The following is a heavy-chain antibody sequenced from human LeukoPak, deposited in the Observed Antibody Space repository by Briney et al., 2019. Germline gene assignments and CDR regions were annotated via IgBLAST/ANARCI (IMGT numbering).Heavy chain of an antibody. CDR3: ARTIFGVVTHSKGWFDP. V-gene: IGHV1-2*02. CDR1: GYTFTGYY. D-gene: IGHD3-3*01. J-gene: IGHJ5*02. CDR2: INPNSGGT. Sequence: ASVKVSCKASGYTFTGYYMHWVRQASGQGLEWMGWINPNSGGTNYAQKFQGRVTMTRDTSISTAYMELSRLRSDDTAVYYCARTIFGVVTHSKGWFDPWGQGTLVTVSS.